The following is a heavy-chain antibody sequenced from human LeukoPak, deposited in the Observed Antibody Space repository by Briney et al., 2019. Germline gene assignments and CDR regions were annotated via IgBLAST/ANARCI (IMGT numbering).Heavy chain of an antibody. CDR3: AKGYSYGPPLDY. Sequence: PGGSLRLSCEAPGLAFSSHGMSWVRQALGKGLDWVSAIGGSGGSTYYADSVKGRFTISRDNSKNTLYLQMNSLRAEDTAVYYCAKGYSYGPPLDYWGQGTLVTVSS. V-gene: IGHV3-23*01. J-gene: IGHJ4*02. CDR1: GLAFSSHG. CDR2: IGGSGGST. D-gene: IGHD5-18*01.